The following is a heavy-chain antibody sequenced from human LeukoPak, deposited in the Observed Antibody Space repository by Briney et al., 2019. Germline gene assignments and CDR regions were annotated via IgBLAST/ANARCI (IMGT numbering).Heavy chain of an antibody. CDR3: AKEPGSYFDY. V-gene: IGHV3-23*01. CDR1: GGSIRSYY. CDR2: ISGSGGST. Sequence: ETLSLTCTVSGGSIRSYYWSWVRQAPGKGLEWVSAISGSGGSTYYADSVKGRFTISRDNSKNTLYLQMNSLRAEDTAVYYCAKEPGSYFDYWGQGTLVTVSS. J-gene: IGHJ4*02.